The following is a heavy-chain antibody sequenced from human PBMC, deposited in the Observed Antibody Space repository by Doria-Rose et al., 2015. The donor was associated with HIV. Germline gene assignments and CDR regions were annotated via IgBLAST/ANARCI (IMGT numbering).Heavy chain of an antibody. V-gene: IGHV4-59*01. CDR1: GGSISHYY. Sequence: QVQLQESGPGLVKPSETLSLTCSVSGGSISHYYRGWIRQPPGKGLEYIGDIFYTGSTNYSPSLKSRVSISIDTSKNKFSLGLSSVTAADTAVYYCARVLSGTYDYWGQGTLVTVSS. D-gene: IGHD1-26*01. CDR2: IFYTGST. CDR3: ARVLSGTYDY. J-gene: IGHJ4*02.